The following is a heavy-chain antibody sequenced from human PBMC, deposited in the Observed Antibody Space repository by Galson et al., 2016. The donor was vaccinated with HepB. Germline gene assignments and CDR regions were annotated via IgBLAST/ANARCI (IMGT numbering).Heavy chain of an antibody. Sequence: SLRLSCAASGFTFSNYGMHWVRQAPGKGLEWVAFISYGGSNEYYADSVKGRFTISRENSKNTLYLQMNSLRAEDTAVYYCARGSIWCSSTRCYVDHWGQGTLVTVSS. J-gene: IGHJ4*02. CDR1: GFTFSNYG. D-gene: IGHD2-2*01. CDR3: ARGSIWCSSTRCYVDH. CDR2: ISYGGSNE. V-gene: IGHV3-30*04.